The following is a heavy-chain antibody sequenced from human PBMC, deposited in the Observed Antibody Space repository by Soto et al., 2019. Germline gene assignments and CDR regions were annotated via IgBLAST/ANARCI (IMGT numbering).Heavy chain of an antibody. CDR3: ACGDDFDYYYTMDV. D-gene: IGHD3-10*01. Sequence: SVKVSCKTSAGTFSNHAISWVRQAPGQGLEWMGGIIPLYGSANYAQKFQGRVTITADTSTNTDYMELTSLTSEDTVVYYCACGDDFDYYYTMDVSGQGTTVTVSS. CDR2: IIPLYGSA. V-gene: IGHV1-69*06. CDR1: AGTFSNHA. J-gene: IGHJ6*02.